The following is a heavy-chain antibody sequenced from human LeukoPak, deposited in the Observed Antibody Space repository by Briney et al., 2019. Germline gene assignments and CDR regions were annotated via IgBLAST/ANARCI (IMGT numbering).Heavy chain of an antibody. CDR1: GGSISSFY. CDR2: IYYSGST. Sequence: SETLSLTCTVSGGSISSFYWSWIRQPPGKGLEWIGYIYYSGSTNYNPSLKSRVTISVDTSENQFSLKLSSVTAADTAVYYCARHGTSGTNLNWFDPWGQGTLVTVSS. V-gene: IGHV4-59*01. CDR3: ARHGTSGTNLNWFDP. D-gene: IGHD1-1*01. J-gene: IGHJ5*02.